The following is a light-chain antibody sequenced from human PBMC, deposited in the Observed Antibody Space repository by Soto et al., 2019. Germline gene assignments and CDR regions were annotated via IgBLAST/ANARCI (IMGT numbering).Light chain of an antibody. Sequence: QSALTQPASVSGSPGQSITISCTGTSSDVGGYNYVSWYQQHPGKAPKLMIYEVSNRPSGVSNRFSGSKSGNTASLTISGLQADDEADYYCSSYTGSSTLVFGGGTKLTVI. CDR1: SSDVGGYNY. CDR2: EVS. V-gene: IGLV2-14*01. J-gene: IGLJ3*02. CDR3: SSYTGSSTLV.